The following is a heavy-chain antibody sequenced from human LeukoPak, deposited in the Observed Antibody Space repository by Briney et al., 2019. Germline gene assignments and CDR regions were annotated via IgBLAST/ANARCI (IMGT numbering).Heavy chain of an antibody. J-gene: IGHJ4*02. D-gene: IGHD4-23*01. CDR2: ISGSGGST. Sequence: GGSLSFSCAASGFTFSSYAMGWVRQAPGMGRVWVSAISGSGGSTYYANSVKGRFTISRDNAKNSLYLQMNSLRAEDTAVYYCARGRGTTVVTPDYWGQGTLVTVSS. CDR3: ARGRGTTVVTPDY. CDR1: GFTFSSYA. V-gene: IGHV3-23*01.